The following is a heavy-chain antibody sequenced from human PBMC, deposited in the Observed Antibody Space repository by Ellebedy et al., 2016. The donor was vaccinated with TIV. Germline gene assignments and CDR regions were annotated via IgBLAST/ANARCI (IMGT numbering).Heavy chain of an antibody. CDR3: ANVGEGSGMSFDP. CDR2: INWNSGHI. V-gene: IGHV3-9*01. D-gene: IGHD3-10*01. CDR1: GFRFDAYA. J-gene: IGHJ5*02. Sequence: SLKISXVISGFRFDAYAMHWVRQRAGKGPEWVSSINWNSGHIDYADSVKGRFTISRDNAKNTLDLQMTSLRAEDTAVYYCANVGEGSGMSFDPWGQGTLVTVSS.